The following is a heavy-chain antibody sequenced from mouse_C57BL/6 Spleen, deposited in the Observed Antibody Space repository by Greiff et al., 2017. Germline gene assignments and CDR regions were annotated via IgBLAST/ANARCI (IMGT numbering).Heavy chain of an antibody. Sequence: QVQLQQPGAELVRPGSSVKLSCKASGYTFTSYWMHWVKQRPIQGLEWIGNIDPSDSETHYNQKFKDKATLTVDKSSSTAYMQLSSLTSEDSAVYYCARASHYGNYPYYLDYWGQGTTLTVSS. V-gene: IGHV1-52*01. CDR2: IDPSDSET. CDR3: ARASHYGNYPYYLDY. D-gene: IGHD2-1*01. CDR1: GYTFTSYW. J-gene: IGHJ2*01.